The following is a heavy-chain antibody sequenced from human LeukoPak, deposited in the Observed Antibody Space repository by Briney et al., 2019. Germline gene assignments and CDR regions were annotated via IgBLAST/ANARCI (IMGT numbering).Heavy chain of an antibody. Sequence: PGGSLRLSCAASGFSVSSNYMSWVRQAPGKGLEWISVIYGGSSVYYADSVKGRFTISRDNSKNTLYLQMNSLRAEDTAVYYCARDSWKADYYYFGMDVWGQGTTVTVSS. V-gene: IGHV3-53*01. CDR2: IYGGSSV. CDR1: GFSVSSNY. CDR3: ARDSWKADYYYFGMDV. J-gene: IGHJ6*02. D-gene: IGHD1-1*01.